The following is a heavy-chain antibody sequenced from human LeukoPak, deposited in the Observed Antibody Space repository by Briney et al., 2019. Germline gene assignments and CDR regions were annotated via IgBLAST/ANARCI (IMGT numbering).Heavy chain of an antibody. CDR2: IHRSGSP. J-gene: IGHJ4*02. Sequence: PSETLSLTCSVSLDSTTSNFWSWVRQPPGKGLEWIGEIHRSGSPNYNPSLQSRVTISIDRSRNQIVLELSSVTAADTAFYYCAREILGGFNPGAYWGQGTLVTVSS. D-gene: IGHD1-14*01. V-gene: IGHV4-4*02. CDR1: LDSTTSNF. CDR3: AREILGGFNPGAY.